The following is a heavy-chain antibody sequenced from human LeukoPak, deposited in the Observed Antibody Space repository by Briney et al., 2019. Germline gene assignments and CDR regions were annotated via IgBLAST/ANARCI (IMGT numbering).Heavy chain of an antibody. V-gene: IGHV4-59*08. J-gene: IGHJ4*02. D-gene: IGHD5-24*01. CDR3: ARTSSGWLQIDY. Sequence: KTSETLSLTCTVSGGAINSYYWSWIRQPPGKGLEWIGYIYYIGTTNYNPSLKSRVTISVDTSKNQFSLKLSSVTAADTAVYYCARTSSGWLQIDYWGQGTLVTVSS. CDR1: GGAINSYY. CDR2: IYYIGTT.